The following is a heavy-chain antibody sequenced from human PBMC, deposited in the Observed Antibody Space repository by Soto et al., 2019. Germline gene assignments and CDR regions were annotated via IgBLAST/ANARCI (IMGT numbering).Heavy chain of an antibody. J-gene: IGHJ5*02. V-gene: IGHV4-31*03. CDR1: GGSVISGGYY. Sequence: PSETLSLTCTVSGGSVISGGYYWSWIRQYPGKGLEWIGYINYSGSTYYNPSLKSRITISVDTSKNQFSLKLSSVTAADTAVYYCARDLRYCSSTSCSNWFDPWGQGTLVTVSS. CDR3: ARDLRYCSSTSCSNWFDP. D-gene: IGHD2-2*01. CDR2: INYSGST.